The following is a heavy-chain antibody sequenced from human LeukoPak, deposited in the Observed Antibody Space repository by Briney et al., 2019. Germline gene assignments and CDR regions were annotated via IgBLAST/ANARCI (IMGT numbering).Heavy chain of an antibody. CDR1: GGSISSGGYS. CDR2: IYYSGST. V-gene: IGHV4-30-2*01. D-gene: IGHD4-11*01. J-gene: IGHJ2*01. Sequence: SQTLSLTCTVSGGSISSGGYSWSWIRQHPGKGLEWIGYIYYSGSTYYNPSLKSRVTISVDRSTTQFPLTLSSVTAADTAVYYCARGRYRNYTYWYFYLWGRGTLVTVSS. CDR3: ARGRYRNYTYWYFYL.